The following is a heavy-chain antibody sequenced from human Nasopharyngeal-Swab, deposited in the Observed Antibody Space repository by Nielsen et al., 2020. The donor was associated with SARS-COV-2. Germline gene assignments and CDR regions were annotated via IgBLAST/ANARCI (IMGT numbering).Heavy chain of an antibody. V-gene: IGHV3-33*01. CDR3: ARDVYGSSGYYSDY. J-gene: IGHJ4*02. Sequence: GESLKISCAASGFTFSSYGMHWVRQAPGKGLEWVAVIWYDGSNKYYADSVKGRFTISRDNSKNTLYLQMNSLRAEDTAVYYCARDVYGSSGYYSDYWGQGTLVTVSS. CDR1: GFTFSSYG. D-gene: IGHD3-22*01. CDR2: IWYDGSNK.